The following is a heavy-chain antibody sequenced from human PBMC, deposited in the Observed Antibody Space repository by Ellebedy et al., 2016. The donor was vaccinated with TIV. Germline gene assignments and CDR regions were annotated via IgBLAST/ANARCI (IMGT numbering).Heavy chain of an antibody. CDR2: INQDGSDK. CDR3: VRGTDY. J-gene: IGHJ4*02. CDR1: AFTFSSYW. V-gene: IGHV3-7*01. D-gene: IGHD3-10*01. Sequence: GGSLRLXCAASAFTFSSYWMSWVRQAPGKGLEWVANINQDGSDKYYVDSVKGRFTISRDNAKNSLYLQMNSLRAEDTAVYYCVRGTDYWGQGTLVTVSS.